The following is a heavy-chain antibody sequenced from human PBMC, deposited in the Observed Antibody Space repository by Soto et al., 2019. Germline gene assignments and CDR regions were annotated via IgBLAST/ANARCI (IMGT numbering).Heavy chain of an antibody. CDR2: IYSGGST. D-gene: IGHD2-21*02. Sequence: SGGSLRLSCAASGFTVSSNYMSWVRQAPGKGLEWVSVIYSGGSTYYADSVKGRFTISRDNSKNTLYLQMNSLRAEDTAVYYCARDLYCGGDCYYAYYYYGMDVWGQGTKVTVS. V-gene: IGHV3-53*01. CDR3: ARDLYCGGDCYYAYYYYGMDV. CDR1: GFTVSSNY. J-gene: IGHJ6*02.